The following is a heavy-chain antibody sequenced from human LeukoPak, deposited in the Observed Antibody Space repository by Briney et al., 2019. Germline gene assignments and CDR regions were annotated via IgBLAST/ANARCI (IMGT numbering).Heavy chain of an antibody. CDR3: TKGGTGWNYFDC. Sequence: GGSLRLSCAASGFTFDDYGMSWVRQAPGKGLEWVSGINWNGGSTGYADSVKGRFTISRDNSKNTLYLQMNSLRAEDTAVYYCTKGGTGWNYFDCWGQGTLVTVSS. CDR2: INWNGGST. D-gene: IGHD6-19*01. V-gene: IGHV3-20*04. J-gene: IGHJ4*02. CDR1: GFTFDDYG.